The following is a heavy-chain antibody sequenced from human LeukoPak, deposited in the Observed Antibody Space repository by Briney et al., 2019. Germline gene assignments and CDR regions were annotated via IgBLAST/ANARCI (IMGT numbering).Heavy chain of an antibody. D-gene: IGHD3-9*01. Sequence: PSLKVSSKPSGYTSRDYAITWVPETPEQGHGWRGWTNVHNCNINYAQKFQGRISMTTDTSTTTAFMELRSLRSDDTAVYYCARGIEGYDVLTGYYPWGQGTLVTVSS. J-gene: IGHJ5*02. V-gene: IGHV1-18*01. CDR3: ARGIEGYDVLTGYYP. CDR2: TNVHNCNI. CDR1: GYTSRDYA.